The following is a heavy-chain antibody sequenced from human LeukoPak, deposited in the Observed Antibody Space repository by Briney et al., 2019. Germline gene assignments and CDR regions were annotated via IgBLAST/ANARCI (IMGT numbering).Heavy chain of an antibody. CDR3: AKEGAYPIITYDS. V-gene: IGHV3-7*01. CDR1: GFTFSSYW. D-gene: IGHD3-10*01. CDR2: IKRDGNEK. J-gene: IGHJ5*01. Sequence: GGSLRLSCAASGFTFSSYWMTWVRQPPGKGFDGVANIKRDGNEKNYVDSVRGRFSISRDNAKNSLYLQMDGLRAEDTTVYYCAKEGAYPIITYDSWGQGALVTVSS.